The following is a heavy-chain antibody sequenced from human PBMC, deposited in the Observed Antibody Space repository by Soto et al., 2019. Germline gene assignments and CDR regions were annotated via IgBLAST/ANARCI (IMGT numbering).Heavy chain of an antibody. CDR2: IRSKANSYAT. V-gene: IGHV3-73*01. D-gene: IGHD6-13*01. J-gene: IGHJ4*02. CDR1: GFTFSGSA. Sequence: EVQLVESGGGLVQPGGSLKLSCAASGFTFSGSAMHWVRQASGKELEWVGRIRSKANSYATAYAASVKGRFTISRDDSKNTAYLQMNSLKTEDTAVYYCTRMGYSTDWGQGTLVTVSS. CDR3: TRMGYSTD.